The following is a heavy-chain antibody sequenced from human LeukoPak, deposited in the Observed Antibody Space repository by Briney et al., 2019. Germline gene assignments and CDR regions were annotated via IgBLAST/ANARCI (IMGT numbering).Heavy chain of an antibody. CDR1: GFTFSRHV. D-gene: IGHD3-16*02. CDR3: AKALLWGSYRFDY. V-gene: IGHV3-23*01. Sequence: GGSLRLSCAASGFTFSRHVMTWVRQAPGKGLECVSGITGSGSSTYYADSVKGRFTISRDNSKNTLYLQMNSLRAEDTAVYYCAKALLWGSYRFDYWGQGTLVTVSS. J-gene: IGHJ4*02. CDR2: ITGSGSST.